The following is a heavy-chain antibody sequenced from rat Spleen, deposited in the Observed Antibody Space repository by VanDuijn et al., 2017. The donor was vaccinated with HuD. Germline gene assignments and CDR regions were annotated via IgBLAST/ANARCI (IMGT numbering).Heavy chain of an antibody. CDR3: ARHGLTGSGWFAY. D-gene: IGHD5-1*01. CDR1: GFTFSDYA. Sequence: EVQLVESGGGLLQPGRSLKLSCVASGFTFSDYAMAWVRQAPTQGLEWVASITYDGSSTYCRDSVKGRFTISRDNAKSTLYLQMDSLRSEDTATYYCARHGLTGSGWFAYWGQGTLVTVSS. J-gene: IGHJ3*01. V-gene: IGHV5-29*01. CDR2: ITYDGSST.